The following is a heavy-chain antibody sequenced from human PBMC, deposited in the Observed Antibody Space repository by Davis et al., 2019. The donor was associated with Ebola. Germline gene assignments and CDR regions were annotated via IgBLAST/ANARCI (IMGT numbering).Heavy chain of an antibody. J-gene: IGHJ4*02. CDR2: ISSSGSYI. D-gene: IGHD1-1*01. CDR3: TRDGTRDSLVY. V-gene: IGHV3-21*04. Sequence: GESLKISCAASTFGFTAFSMNWVRQAPGKGLQWVSSISSSGSYISYDDSVKGRFIISRDNANDSLHLQMNSLTAEDTAVYYCTRDGTRDSLVYWGQGTLVTVSS. CDR1: TFGFTAFS.